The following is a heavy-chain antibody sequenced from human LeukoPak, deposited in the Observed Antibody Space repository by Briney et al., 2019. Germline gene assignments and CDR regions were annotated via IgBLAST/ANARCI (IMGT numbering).Heavy chain of an antibody. CDR3: VREGIVIAAAGKGFDY. J-gene: IGHJ4*02. CDR2: ISSSGTTI. CDR1: GFTFSSYE. V-gene: IGHV3-48*03. D-gene: IGHD6-13*01. Sequence: PGGPLRLSCAASGFTFSSYEMNWVRQAPGKGLEWVAYISSSGTTIYYADSVKGRFTISRDNAKNSLYLQMNGLRAEDTAVYYCVREGIVIAAAGKGFDYWGQGTLVTVSS.